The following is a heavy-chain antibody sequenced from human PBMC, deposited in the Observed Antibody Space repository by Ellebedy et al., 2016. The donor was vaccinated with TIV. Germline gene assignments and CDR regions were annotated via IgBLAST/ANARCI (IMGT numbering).Heavy chain of an antibody. J-gene: IGHJ4*02. Sequence: GGSLRLSCAASGFTFSSFAMHWVRQAPGKGLEWLSVISSDGSNTYHADSVNGRFTITRDNSKNSLYLQINRLRTEDTAVYFCAKGSSSGFTYDRVGFEYWGQGALVTVSS. CDR2: ISSDGSNT. D-gene: IGHD3-22*01. CDR3: AKGSSSGFTYDRVGFEY. V-gene: IGHV3-23*01. CDR1: GFTFSSFA.